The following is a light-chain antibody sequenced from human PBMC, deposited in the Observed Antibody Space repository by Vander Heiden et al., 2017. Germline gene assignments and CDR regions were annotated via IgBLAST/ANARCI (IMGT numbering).Light chain of an antibody. CDR1: QSVSSSY. CDR3: QQYGGSPVR. Sequence: EIVLTQSPGTLSLSPGERATLSCRASQSVSSSYLAWYQQKPGQAPRLLIYGASSGSGTDFTLTISRLEPEDFAVYYCQQYGGSPVRFGQGTKVEIK. V-gene: IGKV3-20*01. J-gene: IGKJ1*01. CDR2: GAS.